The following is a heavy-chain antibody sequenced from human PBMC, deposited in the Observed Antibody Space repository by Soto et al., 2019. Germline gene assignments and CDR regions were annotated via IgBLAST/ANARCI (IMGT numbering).Heavy chain of an antibody. J-gene: IGHJ4*02. Sequence: ASVKVSCKASGYTFTNHGISWVRQAPGQGLEWLGWISGHNGNTKYAQRLKGRVTMTADTSTSTAYMELRSLRSDDTAVYYCARDLYTLAYYFDCWGQGTLVTVSS. CDR2: ISGHNGNT. D-gene: IGHD2-8*01. CDR1: GYTFTNHG. CDR3: ARDLYTLAYYFDC. V-gene: IGHV1-18*04.